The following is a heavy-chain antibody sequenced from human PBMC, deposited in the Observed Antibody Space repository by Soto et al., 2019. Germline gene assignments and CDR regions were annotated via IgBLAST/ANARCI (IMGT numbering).Heavy chain of an antibody. Sequence: GASVKVSCKASGYTFTSYGISWVRQAPGQGLEWMGGIIPIFGTANYAQKFQGRVTITADESTSTAYMELSSLRSEDTAVYYCARDGKGDYYDSSGYYQSFDIWG. V-gene: IGHV1-69*13. CDR3: ARDGKGDYYDSSGYYQSFDI. J-gene: IGHJ3*02. D-gene: IGHD3-22*01. CDR2: IIPIFGTA. CDR1: GYTFTSYG.